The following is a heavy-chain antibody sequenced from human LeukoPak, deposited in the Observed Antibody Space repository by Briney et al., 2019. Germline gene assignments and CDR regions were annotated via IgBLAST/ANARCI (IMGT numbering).Heavy chain of an antibody. Sequence: GGSLRLSCAASGFTFSSYAMHWVRQAPGKGLEWVAVISYDGSNKYYADSVKGRFTISRDNAKNSLYLQMNSLRAEDTAVYYCAGPPHRGPNWFDPWGQGTLVTVSS. CDR3: AGPPHRGPNWFDP. V-gene: IGHV3-30-3*01. CDR1: GFTFSSYA. D-gene: IGHD3-10*01. J-gene: IGHJ5*02. CDR2: ISYDGSNK.